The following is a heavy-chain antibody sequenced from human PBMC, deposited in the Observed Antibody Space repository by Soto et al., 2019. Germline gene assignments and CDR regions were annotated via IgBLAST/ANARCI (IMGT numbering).Heavy chain of an antibody. CDR1: VFTFSSYG. CDR2: ISNDGRDK. J-gene: IGHJ4*02. Sequence: PWRSLRLSCSASVFTFSSYGMHWFRQAPGKGLEWVAVISNDGRDKYHADSVKGRFTISRDNSKNTLFLQMNSLRVEDTAVYYCAKDSGRGSADYYFDYWGQGTLVTVSS. V-gene: IGHV3-30*18. CDR3: AKDSGRGSADYYFDY. D-gene: IGHD3-10*01.